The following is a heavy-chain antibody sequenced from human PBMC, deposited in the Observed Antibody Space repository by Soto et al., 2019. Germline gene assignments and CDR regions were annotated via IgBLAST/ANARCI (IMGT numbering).Heavy chain of an antibody. CDR3: AKSYYDFWSGYEGHYYYMDV. J-gene: IGHJ6*03. CDR2: ISYDGSNK. D-gene: IGHD3-3*01. Sequence: QPWGSLRLSCAASGFTFSSYGRHWVRQAPGKGLEWVAVISYDGSNKYYADSVKGRFTISRDNSKNTLYLQMNSLRAEVTAVYYCAKSYYDFWSGYEGHYYYMDVWGKGTTVTVSS. V-gene: IGHV3-30*18. CDR1: GFTFSSYG.